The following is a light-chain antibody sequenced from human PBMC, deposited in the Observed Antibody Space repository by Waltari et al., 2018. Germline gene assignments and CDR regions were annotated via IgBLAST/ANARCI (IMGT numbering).Light chain of an antibody. CDR3: QVWDITSDHFV. CDR1: NMGSKS. CDR2: GNS. Sequence: YVLTQPLSVSVAPGQTASLTCGGKNMGSKSVHWYQQKPGQAPLLAVNGNSARPSGIPGRFSGSNSGNTATRTISRVEAGDEADYYCQVWDITSDHFVFGTGTKVTVL. V-gene: IGLV3-21*02. J-gene: IGLJ1*01.